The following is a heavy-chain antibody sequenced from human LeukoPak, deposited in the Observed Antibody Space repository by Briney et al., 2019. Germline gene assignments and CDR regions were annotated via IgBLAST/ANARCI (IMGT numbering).Heavy chain of an antibody. J-gene: IGHJ3*02. V-gene: IGHV1-69*13. D-gene: IGHD4-17*01. CDR1: GGTFSSYA. CDR2: IIPIFGTA. CDR3: ARVRRDAFDI. Sequence: SVKVSCKASGGTFSSYAISWVRQAPGQGLEWMGGIIPIFGTANYAQKFQGRVTITADESTSTAYMELSSLRSEDTAMYYCARVRRDAFDIWGQGTMVTVSS.